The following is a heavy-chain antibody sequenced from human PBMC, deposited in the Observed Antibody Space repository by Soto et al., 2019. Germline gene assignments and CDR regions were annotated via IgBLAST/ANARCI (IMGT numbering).Heavy chain of an antibody. J-gene: IGHJ4*02. CDR3: ARTDYGDYESLDY. CDR2: ISSSSSTI. V-gene: IGHV3-48*02. CDR1: GFTFSSYS. Sequence: GGSLRLSCAASGFTFSSYSMNWVRQAPGKGLEWVSYISSSSSTIYYADSVKGRFTISRDNAKNSLYLQMNSLRDVDTAVYYCARTDYGDYESLDYWGQGTLVTVS. D-gene: IGHD4-17*01.